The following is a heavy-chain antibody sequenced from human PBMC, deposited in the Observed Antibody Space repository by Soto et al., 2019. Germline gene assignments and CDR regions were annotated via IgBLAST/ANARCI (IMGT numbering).Heavy chain of an antibody. Sequence: GASVKVSCKSSGYPFTHYGITWIRQAPGQGLEWMGWISPFNGNTNYGQTLQGRVILTTETSASTVYMELRSLRSDDTAVYYCARDLSFDRTYYYGIDVWGQGTTVTVSS. D-gene: IGHD3-16*01. V-gene: IGHV1-18*01. CDR3: ARDLSFDRTYYYGIDV. J-gene: IGHJ6*02. CDR1: GYPFTHYG. CDR2: ISPFNGNT.